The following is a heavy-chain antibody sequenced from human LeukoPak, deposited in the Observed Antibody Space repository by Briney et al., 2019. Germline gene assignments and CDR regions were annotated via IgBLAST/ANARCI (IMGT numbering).Heavy chain of an antibody. J-gene: IGHJ4*02. V-gene: IGHV3-21*01. Sequence: GGSLRLSCAASGFTFNTYTMSWVRQAPGKGLDWVSSINIRSNKIYYADSVKGRFTVSRDNTKNSLYLQMNSLRAEDTAVYFCAKESGDCGADCLALSDYWGLGTLVTVSS. CDR1: GFTFNTYT. CDR3: AKESGDCGADCLALSDY. D-gene: IGHD2-21*02. CDR2: INIRSNKI.